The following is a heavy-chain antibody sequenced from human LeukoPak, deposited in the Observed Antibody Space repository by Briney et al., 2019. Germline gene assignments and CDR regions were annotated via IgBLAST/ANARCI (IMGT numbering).Heavy chain of an antibody. Sequence: ASVKVSCKASGYTFTGYYMHWVRQAPGQGREWMGWINPNSGGTNYAQKFQGRVTMNRDTSISTAYMELSRLRSDDTAVYYCERTGNYDPYYYYYMDVWGKGTTVTVSS. D-gene: IGHD3-22*01. CDR3: ERTGNYDPYYYYYMDV. J-gene: IGHJ6*03. CDR2: INPNSGGT. CDR1: GYTFTGYY. V-gene: IGHV1-2*02.